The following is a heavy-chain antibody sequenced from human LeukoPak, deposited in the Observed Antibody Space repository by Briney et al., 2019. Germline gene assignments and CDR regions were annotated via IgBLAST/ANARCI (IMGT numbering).Heavy chain of an antibody. CDR1: GGSISTYY. J-gene: IGHJ5*02. D-gene: IGHD6-13*01. V-gene: IGHV4-4*07. CDR3: ASGGRISAANWFDP. Sequence: SETLSLTCTVSGGSISTYYWSWIRQPAGKGLEWIGRVYPSGRTSYNPSLENRVTMSVDTFKKQFSLKLRSVTAADTAVYYCASGGRISAANWFDPWGQGTLVTVSS. CDR2: VYPSGRT.